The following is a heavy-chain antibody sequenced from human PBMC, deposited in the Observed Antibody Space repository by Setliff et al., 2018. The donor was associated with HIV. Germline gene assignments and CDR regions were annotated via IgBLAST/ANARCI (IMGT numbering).Heavy chain of an antibody. CDR3: TTRGTWDYRDYFDY. V-gene: IGHV3-15*01. D-gene: IGHD1-26*01. CDR1: GFTFSNAW. CDR2: IKSKTDGGTT. J-gene: IGHJ4*02. Sequence: TGGSLRLSCAASGFTFSNAWMSWVRQAPGKGLEWVGRIKSKTDGGTTDYAAPVKGRFTISRDDSKKMLYLQMNSLKTEDTAVYYCTTRGTWDYRDYFDYWGQGTLVTVSS.